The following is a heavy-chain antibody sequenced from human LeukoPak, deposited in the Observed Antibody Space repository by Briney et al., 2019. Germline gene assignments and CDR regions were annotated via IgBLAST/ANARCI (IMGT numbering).Heavy chain of an antibody. CDR1: GYTFTSYD. CDR3: ARSEATGDYPRYGCFDP. D-gene: IGHD4-17*01. Sequence: ASVKVSCKASGYTFTSYDINWVRQATGQGREWMGWMNPNSGNTGYAQEFQGRVTITRDTSASTAYMELSSLRSEDMAVYYCARSEATGDYPRYGCFDPWGQGTLVTVSS. CDR2: MNPNSGNT. V-gene: IGHV1-8*03. J-gene: IGHJ5*02.